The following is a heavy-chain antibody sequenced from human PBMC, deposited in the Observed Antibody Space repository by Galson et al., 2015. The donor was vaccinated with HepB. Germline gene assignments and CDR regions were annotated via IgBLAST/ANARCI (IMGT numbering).Heavy chain of an antibody. CDR1: GDSVSSNTAA. V-gene: IGHV6-1*01. J-gene: IGHJ6*02. CDR3: ARVRTRRPPHYYYGLDV. CDR2: TYYRAKWYQ. Sequence: CAISGDSVSSNTAAWNWIRQSPSRGLEWLGRTYYRAKWYQDYAVSVKSPMTINSDTSKNQFSLHLNSVTPEDTAVYYCARVRTRRPPHYYYGLDVWGQGTTVTVSS.